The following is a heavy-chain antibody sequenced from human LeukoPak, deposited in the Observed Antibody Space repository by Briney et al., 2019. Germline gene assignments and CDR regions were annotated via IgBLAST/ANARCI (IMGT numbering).Heavy chain of an antibody. D-gene: IGHD3-3*01. Sequence: ASVKVSCKVSGYTLTELSMHWVRQAPGKGLEWMGGFDPEDGETIYAQKFQGRVTMTEDTSTDTAYVELSSLRSEDTAVYYCATPQASFWSGYPRYYYGMDVWGQGTTVTVSS. CDR2: FDPEDGET. J-gene: IGHJ6*02. V-gene: IGHV1-24*01. CDR1: GYTLTELS. CDR3: ATPQASFWSGYPRYYYGMDV.